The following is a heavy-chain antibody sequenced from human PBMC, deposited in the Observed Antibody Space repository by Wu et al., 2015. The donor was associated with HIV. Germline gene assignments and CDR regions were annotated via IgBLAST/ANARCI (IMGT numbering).Heavy chain of an antibody. CDR2: IIPILGSA. V-gene: IGHV1-69*11. D-gene: IGHD6-13*01. CDR3: ATTGFTSSWYNDAFDI. CDR1: GGTFSSYA. J-gene: IGHJ3*02. Sequence: QVQLVQSGAEVKKPGSPVKVSCKASGGTFSSYAINWVRQAPGQGLEWMGGIIPILGSANYAQKFQGRVTITADEATSTVYMELSSLRSEDTAVYYCATTGFTSSWYNDAFDIWGQGTMVTVSS.